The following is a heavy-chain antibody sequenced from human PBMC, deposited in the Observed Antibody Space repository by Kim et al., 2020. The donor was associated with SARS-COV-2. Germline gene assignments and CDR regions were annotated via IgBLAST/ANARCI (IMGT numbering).Heavy chain of an antibody. CDR3: ARDGSGWPEADAFDI. CDR2: IYYSGST. V-gene: IGHV4-59*01. J-gene: IGHJ3*02. D-gene: IGHD6-19*01. CDR1: GGSISSYY. Sequence: SETLSLTCTVSGGSISSYYWSWIRQPPGKGLEWIGYIYYSGSTNYNPSLKSRVTISVDTSKNQFSLKLSSVTAADTAVYYCARDGSGWPEADAFDIWGQGTMVTVSS.